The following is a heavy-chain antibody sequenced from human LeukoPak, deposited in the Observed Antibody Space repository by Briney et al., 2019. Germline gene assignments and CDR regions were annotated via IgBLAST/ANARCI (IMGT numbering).Heavy chain of an antibody. V-gene: IGHV3-9*01. CDR2: ISWNSGSI. Sequence: PGGSLRLSCTASGFTFDDYAMHWVRQAPGKGLEWVSGISWNSGSIGYADSVKGRFTISRDNAKNSLYLQMNSLRAEDTAVYYCARDYYGSGSYPHYCGQGTLVTVSS. J-gene: IGHJ4*02. CDR3: ARDYYGSGSYPHY. D-gene: IGHD3-10*01. CDR1: GFTFDDYA.